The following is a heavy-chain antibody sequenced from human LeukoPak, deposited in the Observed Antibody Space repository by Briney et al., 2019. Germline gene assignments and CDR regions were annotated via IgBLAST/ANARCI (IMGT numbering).Heavy chain of an antibody. V-gene: IGHV4-59*01. D-gene: IGHD2-2*01. Sequence: PSETLSLTCTVSGGSISSYYWSWIRQPPGKGLEWIGYIHYSGSTNYNPSLKSRVTISVDTSKNQFSLKLSSVTAADTAVYYCAREAPYCSSTSCPYYYYYYYMDVWGKGTTVTVSS. J-gene: IGHJ6*03. CDR1: GGSISSYY. CDR2: IHYSGST. CDR3: AREAPYCSSTSCPYYYYYYYMDV.